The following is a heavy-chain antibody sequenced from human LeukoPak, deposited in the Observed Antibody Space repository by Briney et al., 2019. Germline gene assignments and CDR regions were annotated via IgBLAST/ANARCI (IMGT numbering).Heavy chain of an antibody. D-gene: IGHD3-10*01. J-gene: IGHJ4*02. V-gene: IGHV3-43*02. CDR2: ISGDSDNK. Sequence: GGSLRLSCAASGFNGAAYAMYWVRQPPGKRLEWVSLISGDSDNKYSAASVKGRFTISRDNSKNSLYLQMNSLTTEDTALYYCAIAYESGSFYRAFAYWGQGALVTVSS. CDR3: AIAYESGSFYRAFAY. CDR1: GFNGAAYA.